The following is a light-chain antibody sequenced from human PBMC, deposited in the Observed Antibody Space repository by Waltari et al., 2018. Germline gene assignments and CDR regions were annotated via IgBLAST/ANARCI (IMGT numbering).Light chain of an antibody. V-gene: IGKV1-5*03. CDR1: QSIVVW. J-gene: IGKJ1*01. Sequence: IQLTHSPSPLSASLGAGSTITCRASQSIVVWLAWYQQKPGKAPRLLIYKASYLESGVPSRFSGSASGTAFTLTISSLQADDFATYYCLQYNSYPWTFGQGTTVEIK. CDR2: KAS. CDR3: LQYNSYPWT.